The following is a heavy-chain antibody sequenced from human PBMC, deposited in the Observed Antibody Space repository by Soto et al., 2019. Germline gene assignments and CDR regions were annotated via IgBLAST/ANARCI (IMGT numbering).Heavy chain of an antibody. D-gene: IGHD2-8*01. CDR1: GDSFTNYA. CDR3: GRYCTNTKCRGGYYLDR. V-gene: IGHV1-69*01. CDR2: SILALGTP. J-gene: IGHJ5*02. Sequence: QVLLVQSGAEMKQPGSSVSVSCKASGDSFTNYAFTWVRQAPGQGPEWLGGSILALGTPHYSQRFQGRLTITEDELSSTVYMELGSLRLDDTAVYYCGRYCTNTKCRGGYYLDRWGQGTLLTVSS.